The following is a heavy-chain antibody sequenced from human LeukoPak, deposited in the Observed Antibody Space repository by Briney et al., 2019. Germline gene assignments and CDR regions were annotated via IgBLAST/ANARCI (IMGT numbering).Heavy chain of an antibody. CDR1: EFTVSSNY. CDR3: ARAAGVQLLFYGMDV. J-gene: IGHJ6*02. Sequence: GGSLRITCAASEFTVSSNYMSWVRQAPGKGLEWVSVIYSGGSTYYADSVKGRFTISRDNSKNTLYLQMNSLRAEDTAMYYCARAAGVQLLFYGMDVWGQGTTVTVSS. D-gene: IGHD2-2*01. CDR2: IYSGGST. V-gene: IGHV3-66*02.